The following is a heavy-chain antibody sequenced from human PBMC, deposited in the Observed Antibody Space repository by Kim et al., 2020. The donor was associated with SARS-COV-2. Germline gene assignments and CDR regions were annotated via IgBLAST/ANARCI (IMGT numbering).Heavy chain of an antibody. CDR3: ASDYYDSSGSGY. J-gene: IGHJ4*02. V-gene: IGHV3-43*01. CDR1: GFTFDDYT. D-gene: IGHD3-22*01. Sequence: GGSLRLSCAASGFTFDDYTMHWVRQAPGKGLEWVSLISWDGGSTYYADSVKGRFTISRDNSKNSLYLQMNSLRTEDTALYYCASDYYDSSGSGYWGQGTL. CDR2: ISWDGGST.